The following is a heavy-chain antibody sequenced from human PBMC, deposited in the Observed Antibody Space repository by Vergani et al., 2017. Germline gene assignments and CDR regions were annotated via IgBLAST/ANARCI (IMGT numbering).Heavy chain of an antibody. V-gene: IGHV3-7*04. CDR3: ARGSRGVATMGY. Sequence: EVQLVESGGGLVKPGGSLRLSCAASGFTFSSYSMNWVRQAPGKGLEWVANIKQDGSEKYYVDSVKGRFTISRDNAKNSLYLQMNSLRAEDTAVYYCARGSRGVATMGYWGQGTLVTVSS. D-gene: IGHD5-12*01. CDR2: IKQDGSEK. CDR1: GFTFSSYS. J-gene: IGHJ4*02.